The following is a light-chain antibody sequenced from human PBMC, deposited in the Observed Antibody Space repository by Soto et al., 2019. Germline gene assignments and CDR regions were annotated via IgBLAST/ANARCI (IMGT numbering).Light chain of an antibody. CDR2: HAS. V-gene: IGKV1-5*01. J-gene: IGKJ4*01. Sequence: DIQMTQSPSTLSASVGDSVTITCRAGEYNNIWVAWYQQKPGKAPKLLIYHASTLEAGVPSRFSGSGSGTEFTLNINSLQPDDFATYYCQQYRRYSSFAGGTTVDIX. CDR1: EYNNIW. CDR3: QQYRRYSS.